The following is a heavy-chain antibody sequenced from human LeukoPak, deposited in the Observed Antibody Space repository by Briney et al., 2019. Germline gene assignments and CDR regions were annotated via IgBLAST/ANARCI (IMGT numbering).Heavy chain of an antibody. Sequence: PGESLKISCKGSGYSFTTHWIAWVRQMPGKGLEWMGIIYPGDSDTRYSPSFQGQVTISVDKSISTAYLQWSSLKASDTAMYYCARIGVTAPRLAAGMDVWGQGTTVTVSS. CDR1: GYSFTTHW. D-gene: IGHD2-21*02. V-gene: IGHV5-51*01. CDR2: IYPGDSDT. CDR3: ARIGVTAPRLAAGMDV. J-gene: IGHJ6*02.